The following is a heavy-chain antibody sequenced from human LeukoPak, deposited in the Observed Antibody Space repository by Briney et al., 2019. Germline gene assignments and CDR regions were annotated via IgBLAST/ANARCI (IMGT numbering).Heavy chain of an antibody. D-gene: IGHD6-19*01. CDR3: ARAGPPLAVADSHDAFDI. CDR1: GFTFSSYA. CDR2: ISYDGSNK. Sequence: GGSLRLSCAASGFTFSSYAMHWVRQAPGKGLEWVAVISYDGSNKYYADSVKGRFTISRDNSKNTLYLQMNSLRAEDTAVYYCARAGPPLAVADSHDAFDIWGQGTMVTVSS. J-gene: IGHJ3*02. V-gene: IGHV3-30-3*01.